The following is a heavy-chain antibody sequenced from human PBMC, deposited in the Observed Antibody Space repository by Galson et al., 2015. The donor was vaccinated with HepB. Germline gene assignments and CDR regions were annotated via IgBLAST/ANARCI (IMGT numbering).Heavy chain of an antibody. Sequence: SLRLSCAASGFIFGDYAMSWVRQAPEKGLEYVAIISNGGATSHYADSVKGRFTVSRDNSKGTLSLQMSSLTSEDTAVHYCVRLSITIFGVVVRGTGMDVWGQGTTVTVSS. D-gene: IGHD3-3*01. J-gene: IGHJ6*02. CDR2: ISNGGATS. V-gene: IGHV3-64D*06. CDR3: VRLSITIFGVVVRGTGMDV. CDR1: GFIFGDYA.